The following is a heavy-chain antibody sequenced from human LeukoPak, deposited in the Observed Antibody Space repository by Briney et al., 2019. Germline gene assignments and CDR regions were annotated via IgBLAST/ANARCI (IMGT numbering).Heavy chain of an antibody. CDR3: ARAPKRQQLVRGRADYMDV. J-gene: IGHJ6*03. CDR1: GYTFTGYY. CDR2: INPNSGGT. V-gene: IGHV1-2*02. Sequence: ASVKVSCKASGYTFTGYYMHWVRQAPGQGLEWMGWINPNSGGTNYAQKFQGRVTMTRDTSISTAYMELSRLRSDDTAVYYCARAPKRQQLVRGRADYMDVWGKGTTVTVSS. D-gene: IGHD6-13*01.